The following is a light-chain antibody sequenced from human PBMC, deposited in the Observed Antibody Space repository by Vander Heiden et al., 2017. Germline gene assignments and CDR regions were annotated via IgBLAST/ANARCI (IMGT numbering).Light chain of an antibody. J-gene: IGLJ3*02. V-gene: IGLV1-40*01. CDR3: QSYDSSLSWV. CDR2: GNS. CDR1: SSHIAPGHA. Sequence: QPVLTQPPPVSGAPGQRATISCTRSSSHIAPGHAVPWYQQLPGAAPKLLIYGNSNRPSGVPDRFSGSKSGTSASLAITGLQAEDEADYYCQSYDSSLSWVFGGGTKLTVL.